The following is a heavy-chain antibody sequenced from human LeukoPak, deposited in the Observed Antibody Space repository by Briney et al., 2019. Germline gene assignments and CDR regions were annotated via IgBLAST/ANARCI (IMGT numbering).Heavy chain of an antibody. CDR1: GFTIRIYG. CDR3: AKRMGCADFNCYAELDS. J-gene: IGHJ4*02. D-gene: IGHD3-16*01. V-gene: IGHV3-30*18. CDR2: ISHDGGAK. Sequence: GGSLRLSCAVSGFTIRIYGMHWVRQAPGKGLEWVAMISHDGGAKYYGDSVKGRFTVSRDNSKSMLYLRMNTLRAEDTAIYYCAKRMGCADFNCYAELDSWGQGTLVTVSS.